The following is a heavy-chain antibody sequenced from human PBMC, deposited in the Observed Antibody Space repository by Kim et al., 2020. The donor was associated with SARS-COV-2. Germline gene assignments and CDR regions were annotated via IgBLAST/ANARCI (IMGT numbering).Heavy chain of an antibody. CDR1: GFTFSSYS. V-gene: IGHV3-21*01. J-gene: IGHJ6*02. CDR3: ARDLRVFDCSGGSCYSGYYYYYGMDV. CDR2: ISSSSSYI. Sequence: GGSLRLSCAASGFTFSSYSMNWVRQAPGKGLEWVSSISSSSSYIYYADSVKGRFTISRDNAKNSLYLQMNSLRAEDTAVYYCARDLRVFDCSGGSCYSGYYYYYGMDVWGQGTTVTVSS. D-gene: IGHD2-15*01.